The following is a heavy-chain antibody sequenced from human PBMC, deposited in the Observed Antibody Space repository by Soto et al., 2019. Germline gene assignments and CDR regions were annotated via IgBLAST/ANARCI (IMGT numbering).Heavy chain of an antibody. Sequence: PSETLSLTCTVSGGSISSYYWSWIRQPAGKGLEWIGRIYTSRSTNYNPSLKSRVTISVDTSKNQFSLNLTSVTAADTAVYYCARRGGSSSGYYYYAMDVWGQGTTVTVSS. J-gene: IGHJ6*02. CDR2: IYTSRST. V-gene: IGHV4-4*07. D-gene: IGHD6-6*01. CDR1: GGSISSYY. CDR3: ARRGGSSSGYYYYAMDV.